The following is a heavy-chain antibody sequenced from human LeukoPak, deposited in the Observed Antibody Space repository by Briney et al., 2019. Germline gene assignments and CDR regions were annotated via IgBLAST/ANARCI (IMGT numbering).Heavy chain of an antibody. J-gene: IGHJ4*02. CDR3: ARSFDYFGSGSYYGGFDY. Sequence: PGRSLRLSCAASRFTFSSYGMHWVRQAPGKGLEWVALIWNDGSYKYYGESVKGRFTISRDNLKNTLYLQMNSLRAEDTAVYYCARSFDYFGSGSYYGGFDYWGQGTLVTVSS. V-gene: IGHV3-33*01. CDR2: IWNDGSYK. CDR1: RFTFSSYG. D-gene: IGHD3-10*01.